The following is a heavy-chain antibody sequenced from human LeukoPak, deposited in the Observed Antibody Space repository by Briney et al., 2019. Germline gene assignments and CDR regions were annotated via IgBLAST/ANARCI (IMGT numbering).Heavy chain of an antibody. V-gene: IGHV3-48*01. D-gene: IGHD2-2*01. J-gene: IGHJ6*03. CDR2: ISSSSSTI. Sequence: GGSPRLSCAASGFTFSSYWMSWIRQAPGKGLEWVSYISSSSSTIYYADSVKGRFTISRDNAKNSLYLQMNSLRAEDTAVYYCARQVVLPAAGNYYYFMDVWGKGTTVTVSS. CDR3: ARQVVLPAAGNYYYFMDV. CDR1: GFTFSSYW.